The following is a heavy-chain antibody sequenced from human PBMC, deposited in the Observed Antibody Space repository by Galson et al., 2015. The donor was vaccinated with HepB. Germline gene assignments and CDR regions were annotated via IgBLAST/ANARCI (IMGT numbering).Heavy chain of an antibody. Sequence: SVKVSCKASGGTFSSYAISWVRQAPGQGLEWMGGIIPIFGTANYAQKFQGRVTITADESTSTAYMELSSLRSEDTAVYYCAKVRGALRDAFDIWGQGTMVTVSS. D-gene: IGHD3-10*01. CDR2: IIPIFGTA. CDR3: AKVRGALRDAFDI. CDR1: GGTFSSYA. J-gene: IGHJ3*02. V-gene: IGHV1-69*13.